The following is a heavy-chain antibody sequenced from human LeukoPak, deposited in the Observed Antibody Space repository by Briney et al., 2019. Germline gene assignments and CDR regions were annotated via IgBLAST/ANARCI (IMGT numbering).Heavy chain of an antibody. CDR2: INLDGSET. D-gene: IGHD5/OR15-5a*01. Sequence: PGGSLRLSCAASGFTFSTYWMSWVRQAPGKGLEWVANINLDGSETYYVDSVKGRFTISRDNAKDSLYLQMNSLRADDTAVYYCARDRRLDFYYYMDVWGKGTTVTVSS. CDR1: GFTFSTYW. CDR3: ARDRRLDFYYYMDV. V-gene: IGHV3-7*01. J-gene: IGHJ6*03.